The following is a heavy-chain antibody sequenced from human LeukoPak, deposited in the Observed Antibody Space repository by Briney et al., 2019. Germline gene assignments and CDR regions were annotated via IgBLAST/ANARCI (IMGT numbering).Heavy chain of an antibody. CDR2: IRYDGSNK. D-gene: IGHD3-10*01. V-gene: IGHV3-30*02. Sequence: GGSLRLYCAASGFTFSSYGMHWVRQAPGKGLEWVAFIRYDGSNKYYADSVKGRFTISRDNSKNTLYLQMNSLRAEDTAVYYCAKDESRYYYGSGSLPDYWGQRTLVTVSS. CDR3: AKDESRYYYGSGSLPDY. CDR1: GFTFSSYG. J-gene: IGHJ4*02.